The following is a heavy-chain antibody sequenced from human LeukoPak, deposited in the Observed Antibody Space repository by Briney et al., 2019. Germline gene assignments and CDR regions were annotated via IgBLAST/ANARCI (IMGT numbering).Heavy chain of an antibody. CDR3: ARDLRGNRSFDY. J-gene: IGHJ4*02. V-gene: IGHV1-69*13. Sequence: LVKVSCKASGGTFSSYAISWVRRAPGQGLEWMGGIIPIFGTANYAQKFQGRVTITADESTSTAYMELSSLRSEDTAVYYCARDLRGNRSFDYWGQGTLVTVSS. CDR1: GGTFSSYA. D-gene: IGHD4-23*01. CDR2: IIPIFGTA.